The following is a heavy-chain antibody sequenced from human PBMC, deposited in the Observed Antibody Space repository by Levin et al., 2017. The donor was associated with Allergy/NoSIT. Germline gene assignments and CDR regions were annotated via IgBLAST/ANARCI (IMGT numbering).Heavy chain of an antibody. V-gene: IGHV4-59*08. D-gene: IGHD3-22*01. CDR1: GGSISSYY. Sequence: PSETLSLTCTVSGGSISSYYWSWIRQPPGKGLEWIGYIYYSGSTNYNPSLKSRVTISVDTSKNQFSLKLSSVTAADTAVYYCARHPVHDSSGYAADYFDYWGQGTLVTVSS. J-gene: IGHJ4*02. CDR3: ARHPVHDSSGYAADYFDY. CDR2: IYYSGST.